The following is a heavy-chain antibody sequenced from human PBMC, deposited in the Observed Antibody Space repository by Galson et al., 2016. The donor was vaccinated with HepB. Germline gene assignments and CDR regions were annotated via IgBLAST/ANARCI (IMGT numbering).Heavy chain of an antibody. D-gene: IGHD2-2*01. CDR1: GFSFSTYN. Sequence: SLRLSCAASGFSFSTYNMNWVRQAPGKGLEWVSYISSSSSTIYYADSVKGRFTISRDNAKNSLYLQMNSLRAEDTAVYYCAGLLVPAASYYPYYGMDVWCQGTTVTVPS. CDR2: ISSSSSTI. J-gene: IGHJ6*02. V-gene: IGHV3-48*01. CDR3: AGLLVPAASYYPYYGMDV.